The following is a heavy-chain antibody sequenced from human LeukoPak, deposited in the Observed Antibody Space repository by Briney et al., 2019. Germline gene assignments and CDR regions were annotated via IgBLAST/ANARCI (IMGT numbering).Heavy chain of an antibody. J-gene: IGHJ5*02. CDR3: ARDGSSSPGWFDP. CDR2: IIPILGIA. V-gene: IGHV1-69*04. CDR1: GGTFSSYA. D-gene: IGHD6-6*01. Sequence: ASVKVSCKASGGTFSSYAISWVRQAPGQGLEWMGRIIPILGIANYAQKLQGRVTMTTDTSTSTAYMELRSLRSDDTAVYYCARDGSSSPGWFDPWGQGTLVTVSS.